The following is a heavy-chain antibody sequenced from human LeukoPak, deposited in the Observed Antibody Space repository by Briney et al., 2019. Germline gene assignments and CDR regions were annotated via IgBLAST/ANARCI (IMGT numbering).Heavy chain of an antibody. Sequence: GGSLRLSCAASGFTFSAYAMSWVRQAPGKGLEWVSGISGDGSTTYYADSVKGRFTSSRDNSKKTLFLQMNSLRAEDTAVYYCAKFGGYELEGIKIDYWGQGTLVTVSS. CDR3: AKFGGYELEGIKIDY. D-gene: IGHD5-12*01. CDR2: ISGDGSTT. V-gene: IGHV3-23*01. CDR1: GFTFSAYA. J-gene: IGHJ4*02.